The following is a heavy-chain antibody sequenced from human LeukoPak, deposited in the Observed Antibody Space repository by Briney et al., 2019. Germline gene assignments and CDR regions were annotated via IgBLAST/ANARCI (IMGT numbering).Heavy chain of an antibody. CDR2: IYYSGST. D-gene: IGHD6-13*01. V-gene: IGHV4-59*08. Sequence: SETLSLTCTVSGGSISSYYWSWIRQPPGKGLEWIGYIYYSGSTNYNPSLKSRVTTSVDTSKNQFSLKLSSVTAADTAVYYCARQRGSSSSWYFDYWGQGTLVTVSS. CDR3: ARQRGSSSSWYFDY. CDR1: GGSISSYY. J-gene: IGHJ4*02.